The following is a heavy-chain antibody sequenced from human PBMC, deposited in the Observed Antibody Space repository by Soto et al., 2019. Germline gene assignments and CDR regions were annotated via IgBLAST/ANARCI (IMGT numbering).Heavy chain of an antibody. CDR3: SRRPYRGKGFHI. V-gene: IGHV1-2*02. J-gene: IGHJ3*02. CDR2: IAPHRDGT. Sequence: QVQVVQSGAEVKKPGASVKVSCKASGYSFTDYYMHWIRQAPGQGLEWMGWIAPHRDGTEFAQKFQGQINFTRDTSTNPAYHEPKRLKSSGPAGYFLSRRPYRGKGFHILGQGTMVTVSS. CDR1: GYSFTDYY.